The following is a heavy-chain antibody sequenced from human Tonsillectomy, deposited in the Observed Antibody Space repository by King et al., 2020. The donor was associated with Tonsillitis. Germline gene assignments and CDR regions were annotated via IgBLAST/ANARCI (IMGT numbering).Heavy chain of an antibody. CDR2: IGNDGSVT. CDR1: GFTFSRYG. Sequence: VQLVESGGGVVQPGRSLRLSCAASGFTFSRYGMHWVRQSPGEGLEWVAVIGNDGSVTYYADSVKGRFTLSRDNSENTLYMQRNSLRVEDTAVYYCAKEIKQVAGDWYFDLWGRGTLVIVSS. V-gene: IGHV3-30*18. D-gene: IGHD6-19*01. CDR3: AKEIKQVAGDWYFDL. J-gene: IGHJ2*01.